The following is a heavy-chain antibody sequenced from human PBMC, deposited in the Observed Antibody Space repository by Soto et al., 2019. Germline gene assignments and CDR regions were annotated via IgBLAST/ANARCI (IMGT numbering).Heavy chain of an antibody. V-gene: IGHV1-69*06. J-gene: IGHJ4*02. CDR1: GGTFSNYA. CDR3: ARGWETVGTTTPFAY. CDR2: IIPLFGTP. Sequence: QVQLVQSGAEVKKPGSSVKVSCKASGGTFSNYAINWVRQAPGQGLEWMGGIIPLFGTPNYAQKFQGRVTFTAHKSQSTAYLELRSLRSDDTAVYYCARGWETVGTTTPFAYWGQGTLVTVSS. D-gene: IGHD1-26*01.